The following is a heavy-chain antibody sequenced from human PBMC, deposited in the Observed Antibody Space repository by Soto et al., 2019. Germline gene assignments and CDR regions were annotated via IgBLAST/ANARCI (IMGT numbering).Heavy chain of an antibody. J-gene: IGHJ5*02. CDR2: ISYDGSNK. CDR1: GFTFSSYG. V-gene: IGHV3-30*18. Sequence: GGSLRLSCAASGFTFSSYGMHWVRQAPGKGLEWVAVISYDGSNKYYADSVKGRFTISRDNSKNTLYLQMNSRRAEETAGYYGAKDDMAAGIFTFDPWGQGTLVTVSS. CDR3: AKDDMAAGIFTFDP. D-gene: IGHD6-13*01.